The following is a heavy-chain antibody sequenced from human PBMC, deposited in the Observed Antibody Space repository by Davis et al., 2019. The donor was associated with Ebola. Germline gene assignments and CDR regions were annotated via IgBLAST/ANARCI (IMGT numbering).Heavy chain of an antibody. Sequence: SETLSLTCTVSGGSISEGIHYWSWIRQPPGKGLEWIGTMYYSGSTYYNPSLKSRLTLSVDTSRNHFSLYLTSVTSADTAIYYCARNSSGFGHYDHWGQGILITVSS. V-gene: IGHV4-39*07. D-gene: IGHD3-22*01. CDR3: ARNSSGFGHYDH. J-gene: IGHJ5*02. CDR2: MYYSGST. CDR1: GGSISEGIHY.